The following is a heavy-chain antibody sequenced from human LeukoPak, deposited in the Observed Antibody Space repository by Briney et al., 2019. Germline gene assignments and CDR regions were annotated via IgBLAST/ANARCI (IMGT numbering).Heavy chain of an antibody. Sequence: SETLSLTCTVTGASISSHYWCWIRQTPGTGLEWIGDIYDRGSTTYNPSLKSRVSISVDPSRNHFSLNLRSLTAADTAVYYRAKIEAGRFDPWGQGTLVTVSS. CDR1: GASISSHY. D-gene: IGHD3-10*01. CDR2: IYDRGST. J-gene: IGHJ5*02. CDR3: AKIEAGRFDP. V-gene: IGHV4-59*11.